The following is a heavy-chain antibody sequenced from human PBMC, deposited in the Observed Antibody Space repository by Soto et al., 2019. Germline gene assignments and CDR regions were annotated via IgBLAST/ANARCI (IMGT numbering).Heavy chain of an antibody. CDR3: ARVFCRGSSTSCYVSYYYYYYMDF. V-gene: IGHV1-18*01. CDR1: GYTFTSYG. J-gene: IGHJ6*03. D-gene: IGHD2-2*01. CDR2: ISAYNGNT. Sequence: ASVKVSCKASGYTFTSYGISWVRQAPGQGLEWMGWISAYNGNTNYAQKLQGRVAMTTYTSTSTAYMELRSLRSDDTAVYYCARVFCRGSSTSCYVSYYYYYYMDFWGEGTSVTGSS.